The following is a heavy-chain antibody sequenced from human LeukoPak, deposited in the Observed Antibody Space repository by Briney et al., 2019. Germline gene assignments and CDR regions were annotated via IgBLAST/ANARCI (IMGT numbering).Heavy chain of an antibody. CDR3: AGQNDDYGDYAAGNWFDP. D-gene: IGHD4-17*01. Sequence: PSETLSLTCTVSGGSISSVGYYWGWIRQPPGKGLEWIGNIYDDGRTFYNPSLKSRVTISVDTSKNQFSLKLSSVTAADTAVYYCAGQNDDYGDYAAGNWFDPWGQGTLVTVSS. CDR2: IYDDGRT. CDR1: GGSISSVGYY. V-gene: IGHV4-39*01. J-gene: IGHJ5*02.